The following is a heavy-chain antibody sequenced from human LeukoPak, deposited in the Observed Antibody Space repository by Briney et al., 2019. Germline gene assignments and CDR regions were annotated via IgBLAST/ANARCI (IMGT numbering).Heavy chain of an antibody. CDR2: IRDNFDGGTT. V-gene: IGHV3-15*01. Sequence: GGSLRLSCAASGFSFSNAWMSWVRQAPGKGLEWVGRIRDNFDGGTTDYGASVKGRFTISRDDSKSILYLQMNSLRAEDTAVYYCAQGGGHCGGDCFFYFDNWGPGTLVTVSS. D-gene: IGHD2-21*02. CDR3: AQGGGHCGGDCFFYFDN. J-gene: IGHJ4*02. CDR1: GFSFSNAW.